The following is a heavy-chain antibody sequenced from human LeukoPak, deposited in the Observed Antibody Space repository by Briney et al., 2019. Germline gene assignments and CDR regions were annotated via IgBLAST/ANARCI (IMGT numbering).Heavy chain of an antibody. CDR2: ISYDGSNK. CDR1: GFTFSSYG. CDR3: AKPVVAAASGLDWFDP. D-gene: IGHD6-13*01. J-gene: IGHJ5*02. V-gene: IGHV3-30*18. Sequence: GGSLRLSCAASGFTFSSYGMHWVRQAPGKGLEWVAVISYDGSNKYYADSVKGRFTISRDNSKNTLYLQMNSLRAEDTAVYYCAKPVVAAASGLDWFDPWGQGTLVTVSS.